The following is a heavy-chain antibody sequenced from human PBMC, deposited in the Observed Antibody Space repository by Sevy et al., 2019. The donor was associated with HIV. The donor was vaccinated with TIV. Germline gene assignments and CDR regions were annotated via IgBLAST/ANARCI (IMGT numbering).Heavy chain of an antibody. J-gene: IGHJ4*02. CDR3: ATDIVVGRDY. CDR1: GYTLSKLS. CDR2: FHEDGES. D-gene: IGHD2-2*01. Sequence: ASVKVSCKVSGYTLSKLSMHWVRQAPGKGLEWMGGFHEDGESMYAQKSQGRVTMTEDTSTDTAYMELSSLRSEDTAVYYCATDIVVGRDYWGQGTLVTVSS. V-gene: IGHV1-24*01.